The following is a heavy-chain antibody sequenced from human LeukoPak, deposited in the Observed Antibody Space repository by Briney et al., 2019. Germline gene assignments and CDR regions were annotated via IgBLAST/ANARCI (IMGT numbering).Heavy chain of an antibody. Sequence: GASVKVSCKASGGTFSSYAISWVRQAPGQGLEWMGRIIPILGIANYAQKFQGRVTITADKSTSTAYMELSSLRSEDTAVYYCARDLGDILTGYYVPMFDYWGQGTLVTVSS. J-gene: IGHJ4*02. D-gene: IGHD3-9*01. CDR1: GGTFSSYA. CDR3: ARDLGDILTGYYVPMFDY. V-gene: IGHV1-69*04. CDR2: IIPILGIA.